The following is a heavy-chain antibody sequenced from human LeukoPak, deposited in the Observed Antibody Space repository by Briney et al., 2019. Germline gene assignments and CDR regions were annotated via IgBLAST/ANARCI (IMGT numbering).Heavy chain of an antibody. J-gene: IGHJ4*02. CDR1: GGTFSSYA. CDR3: ARDYYDSSGFPFGT. D-gene: IGHD3-22*01. Sequence: ASVKVSCKASGGTFSSYAISWVRQAPGQGLEWMGGIIPIYGTANYAQKFQGRVTITADESRRTAYMELSSLRSEDTAVYYCARDYYDSSGFPFGTWGQGTLVTVSS. V-gene: IGHV1-69*13. CDR2: IIPIYGTA.